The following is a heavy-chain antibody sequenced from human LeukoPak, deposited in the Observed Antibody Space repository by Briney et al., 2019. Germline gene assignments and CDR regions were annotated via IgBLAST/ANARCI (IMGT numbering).Heavy chain of an antibody. CDR3: AREVGYSSSWYDY. CDR1: GYTFTAYY. D-gene: IGHD6-13*01. V-gene: IGHV1-2*02. CDR2: INPNTGGT. Sequence: ASVKVSCKASGYTFTAYYMYWVRQAPGQGLEWMGWINPNTGGTNSAQKFQGRVTMTRDTSISTAYMELSRLRSDDTAVYYCAREVGYSSSWYDYWGRGTLVTVSS. J-gene: IGHJ4*02.